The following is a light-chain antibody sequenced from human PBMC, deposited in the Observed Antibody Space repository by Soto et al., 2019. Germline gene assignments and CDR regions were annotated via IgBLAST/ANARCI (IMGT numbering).Light chain of an antibody. CDR3: QQYGSSGT. CDR1: QSVSNNY. Sequence: PGERAPLSGRASQSVSNNYLAWYQQKPGQAPRLLIYGASNRATGIPDRFSGSGSGTDFTLTISRLEPEDFAVYYCQQYGSSGTFGQGTKVDI. J-gene: IGKJ1*01. V-gene: IGKV3-20*01. CDR2: GAS.